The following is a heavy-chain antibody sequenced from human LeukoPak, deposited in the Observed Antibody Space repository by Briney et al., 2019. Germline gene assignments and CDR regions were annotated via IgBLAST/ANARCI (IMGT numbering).Heavy chain of an antibody. Sequence: PSQTLSLTCTVSGGSISSGSYYWSWIRQPAGKGLEWIGRIYTSGSTNYNPSLKSRATISVDTSKNQFSLKLSSVTAADTAVYYCARAPTIRGGNPSRVRGMDVWGQGTTVTVSS. J-gene: IGHJ6*02. D-gene: IGHD4-23*01. CDR1: GGSISSGSYY. CDR2: IYTSGST. V-gene: IGHV4-61*02. CDR3: ARAPTIRGGNPSRVRGMDV.